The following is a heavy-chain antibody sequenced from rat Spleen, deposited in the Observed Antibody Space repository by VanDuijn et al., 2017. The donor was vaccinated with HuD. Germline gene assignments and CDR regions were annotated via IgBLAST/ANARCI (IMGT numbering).Heavy chain of an antibody. D-gene: IGHD2-2*01. Sequence: EVQLVESDGGLVQPGRSLKLSCAASGFTFNNYGMAWVRQAPTKGLEWVAAISYDGITTYYRDSVRGRFTISSDNAKTTLYLQMDNLRSEDTATYYCARAGYLRDWYFDFWGPGTMVTVSS. CDR1: GFTFNNYG. V-gene: IGHV5-29*01. CDR2: ISYDGITT. J-gene: IGHJ1*01. CDR3: ARAGYLRDWYFDF.